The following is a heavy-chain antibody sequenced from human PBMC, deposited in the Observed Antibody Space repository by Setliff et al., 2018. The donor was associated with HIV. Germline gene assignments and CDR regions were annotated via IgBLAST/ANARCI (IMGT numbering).Heavy chain of an antibody. CDR1: GGSFSGYY. V-gene: IGHV4-34*01. CDR2: INHRGST. J-gene: IGHJ4*02. D-gene: IGHD5-12*01. CDR3: ATLKMATIYRDFDY. Sequence: SETLSLTCAVYGGSFSGYYWSWIRQPPGKGLEWIGEINHRGSTNCNPPLKSRVSISVDTSKNQFSLKLSSVTAADTAVYYCATLKMATIYRDFDYWGQGTLVTVSS.